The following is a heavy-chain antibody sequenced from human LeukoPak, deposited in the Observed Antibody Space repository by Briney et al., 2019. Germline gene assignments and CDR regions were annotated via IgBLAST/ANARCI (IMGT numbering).Heavy chain of an antibody. D-gene: IGHD2-2*01. V-gene: IGHV3-7*01. CDR1: GFTFSNYY. CDR3: ARGPYCSSTSCYSDY. J-gene: IGHJ4*02. Sequence: PGGSLRLSCAASGFTFSNYYMNWVRQAPGKGLEWVANIKQDGSEKYYVDSVKGRFTISRDNAKNSLYLQMNSLRAEDTAVYYCARGPYCSSTSCYSDYWGQGTLVTVSS. CDR2: IKQDGSEK.